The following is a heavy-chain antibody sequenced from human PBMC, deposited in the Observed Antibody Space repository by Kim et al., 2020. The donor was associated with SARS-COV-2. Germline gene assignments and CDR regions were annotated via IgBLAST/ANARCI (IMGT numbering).Heavy chain of an antibody. CDR2: ISGSGGGT. D-gene: IGHD2-8*01. Sequence: GGSLRLSCAASGFTFSSYAMSWVRQAPGKGLEWVSGISGSGGGTDYADSVKGRFTISRDNSKNTLYLQMNSLRAEDTAIYYCAKRTPSVSGGAFDIWGQGTMVTVSS. CDR3: AKRTPSVSGGAFDI. J-gene: IGHJ3*02. V-gene: IGHV3-23*01. CDR1: GFTFSSYA.